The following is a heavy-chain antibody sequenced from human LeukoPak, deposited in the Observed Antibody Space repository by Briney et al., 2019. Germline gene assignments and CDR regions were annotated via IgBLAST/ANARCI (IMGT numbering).Heavy chain of an antibody. CDR3: ARYRQYYYYYYMDV. J-gene: IGHJ6*03. CDR2: INHSGST. CDR1: GGSFSGYY. V-gene: IGHV4-34*01. D-gene: IGHD4-11*01. Sequence: SETLSLTCAVYGGSFSGYYWSWIRQPPGKGLEWIGEINHSGSTNYNPSLKSRVTISVDTSKNQFSLKLSSVTAADTAVYYCARYRQYYYYYYMDVWGKGTTVTVSS.